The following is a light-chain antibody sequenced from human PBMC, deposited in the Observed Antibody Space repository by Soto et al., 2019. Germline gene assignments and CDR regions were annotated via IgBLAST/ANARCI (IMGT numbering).Light chain of an antibody. Sequence: EIVLTQSPGTLSLSPGERATLSCRASQSVSSSYLAWYQQKPGQAPRLLIYGASSRATGIPDRFSGSGSGKNFTLPNRRLEAEDFAVYFWQQYGSSPRTFRQGTRVERK. V-gene: IGKV3-20*01. CDR3: QQYGSSPRT. CDR1: QSVSSSY. J-gene: IGKJ1*01. CDR2: GAS.